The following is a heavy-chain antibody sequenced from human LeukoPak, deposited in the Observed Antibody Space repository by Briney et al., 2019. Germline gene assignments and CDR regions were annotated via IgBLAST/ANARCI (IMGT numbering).Heavy chain of an antibody. D-gene: IGHD1-26*01. V-gene: IGHV3-11*04. J-gene: IGHJ3*02. CDR2: ISGSGSNR. Sequence: GGSLRLSCAASGFTFSDYFMTWIRQAPGKGLEWVSYISGSGSNRYYADSVKGRFTISGDNAKNSLYLQMNSLGAEDTAVYYCAKVGGIVGAAGAFDIWGQGTMVTVSS. CDR1: GFTFSDYF. CDR3: AKVGGIVGAAGAFDI.